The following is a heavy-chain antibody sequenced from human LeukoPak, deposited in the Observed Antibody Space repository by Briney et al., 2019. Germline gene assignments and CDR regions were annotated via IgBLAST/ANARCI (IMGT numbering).Heavy chain of an antibody. J-gene: IGHJ4*03. CDR1: GGSISSSGYF. V-gene: IGHV4-39*01. CDR3: ARFSGSYFDY. D-gene: IGHD1-26*01. CDR2: MSFSGST. Sequence: SETLSLTCTVSGGSISSSGYFWGWIRQPPGKGLEWIGSMSFSGSTYYNPSLKSRVTISVDKSKNQFSLDLSSVTAADTAVYYSARFSGSYFDYWGQGTLVTASS.